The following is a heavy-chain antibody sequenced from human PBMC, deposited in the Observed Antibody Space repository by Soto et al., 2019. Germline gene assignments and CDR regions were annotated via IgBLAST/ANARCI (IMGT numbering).Heavy chain of an antibody. CDR3: ARYHRSGRSFEL. CDR2: IYYTGNT. Sequence: SETLSPTCTVSGGSISSSDYDCTWFRQPPGKGLELIGYIYYTGNTDYNPSLKSRLTISLDTSRNQFFLNLSSMTAADTAVYHCARYHRSGRSFELWGQGHMVTVS. J-gene: IGHJ4*02. V-gene: IGHV4-30-4*01. CDR1: GGSISSSDYD. D-gene: IGHD3-16*01.